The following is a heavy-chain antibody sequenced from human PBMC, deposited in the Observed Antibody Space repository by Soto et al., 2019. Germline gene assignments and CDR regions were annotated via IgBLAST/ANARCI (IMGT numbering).Heavy chain of an antibody. Sequence: SVKGSCNASGYPFINYYMRWVRQDPGQGFEWMGRISPKSGGTNYAQKFQGRVSLTWDTSLKTAYMELSSLMSEDTAVYYCARKTGYISDWYYFDLWGQGTQVTVSS. CDR2: ISPKSGGT. CDR3: ARKTGYISDWYYFDL. V-gene: IGHV1-2*02. CDR1: GYPFINYY. J-gene: IGHJ4*02. D-gene: IGHD3-9*01.